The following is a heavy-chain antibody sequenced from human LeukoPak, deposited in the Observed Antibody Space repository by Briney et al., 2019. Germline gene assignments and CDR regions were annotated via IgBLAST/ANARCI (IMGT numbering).Heavy chain of an antibody. CDR1: GGSFSGYY. V-gene: IGHV4-34*01. D-gene: IGHD3-22*01. Sequence: PSETLSLTCAVYGGSFSGYYWSWIRQPPGKGLEWIGEINHSGSTNYNPSLKSRVTISVDTSKNQSSLKLSSVTAADTAVYYCARGPMVITYDYWGQGTLVTVSS. CDR3: ARGPMVITYDY. J-gene: IGHJ4*02. CDR2: INHSGST.